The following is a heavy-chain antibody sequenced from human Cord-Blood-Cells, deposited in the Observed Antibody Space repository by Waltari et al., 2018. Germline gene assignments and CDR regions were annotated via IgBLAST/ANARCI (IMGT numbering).Heavy chain of an antibody. Sequence: QVQLQESGPGLVKPSETLSLTCTVSGGSISSYYWSWIRQPPGKGLEWIGYIYYSGSTNYNPSLKSRVTISVDTSKNQFSLKLSSVTAADTAVYYCARGYCSSTSCYGPNAFDIWGQGTMVTVSS. V-gene: IGHV4-59*01. CDR1: GGSISSYY. J-gene: IGHJ3*02. CDR2: IYYSGST. D-gene: IGHD2-2*01. CDR3: ARGYCSSTSCYGPNAFDI.